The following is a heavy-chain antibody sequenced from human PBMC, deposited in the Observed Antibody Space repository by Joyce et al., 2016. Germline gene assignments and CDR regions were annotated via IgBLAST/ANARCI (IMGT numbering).Heavy chain of an antibody. J-gene: IGHJ4*02. Sequence: QVQLVESGGGVVQPGRSLRLSCAASGFTFSNYGMHWVRQAPGKGLEWVAVISYDGGNKYYVDSVKGRFTISRDNSKNTLYLQMNSLGPEDTAVYYCARALGWDSNSCHDYWGQGTLVTVSS. V-gene: IGHV3-30*03. CDR2: ISYDGGNK. CDR1: GFTFSNYG. D-gene: IGHD6-13*01. CDR3: ARALGWDSNSCHDY.